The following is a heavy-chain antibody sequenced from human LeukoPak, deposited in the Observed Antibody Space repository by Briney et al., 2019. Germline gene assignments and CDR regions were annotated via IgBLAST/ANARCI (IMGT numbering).Heavy chain of an antibody. D-gene: IGHD6-13*01. J-gene: IGHJ5*02. CDR2: FDPEDGET. CDR3: ATDSSGGANIAAAGISWFDP. CDR1: GYTLTESS. Sequence: ASVKVSCKVSGYTLTESSMHWVRQAPGKGLEWMGGFDPEDGETIYAQKFQGRVTMTEDTSTDTAYMELSSLRSEDTAVYYCATDSSGGANIAAAGISWFDPWGQGTLVTVSS. V-gene: IGHV1-24*01.